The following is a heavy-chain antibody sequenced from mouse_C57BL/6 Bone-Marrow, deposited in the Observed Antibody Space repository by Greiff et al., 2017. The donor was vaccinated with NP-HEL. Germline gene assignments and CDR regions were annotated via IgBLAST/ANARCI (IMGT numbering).Heavy chain of an antibody. J-gene: IGHJ1*03. CDR1: GFTFNTYA. D-gene: IGHD1-1*02. Sequence: DVMLVESGGGLVQPKGSLKLSCAASGFTFNTYAMHWVRQAPGKGLEWVARIRSKSSNYATYYADSVKDSFTISRDDSQSMLYLQMNNLKTEDTAMYYCEREGHGRYFDVWGTGTTVTVSS. V-gene: IGHV10-3*01. CDR3: EREGHGRYFDV. CDR2: IRSKSSNYAT.